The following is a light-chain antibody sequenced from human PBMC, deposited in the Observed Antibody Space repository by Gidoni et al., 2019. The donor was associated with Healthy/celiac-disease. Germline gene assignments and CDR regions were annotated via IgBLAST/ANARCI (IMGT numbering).Light chain of an antibody. CDR2: GAS. V-gene: IGKV3-20*01. Sequence: EIVLTQSPGTLSFSPGERATLSCRASQSVSSSYLAWYQQKPGQAPRLLIYGASSRATGSPDRFSGSGSGTDFTLTISRLEPEDFAVYYCQQYGSSPPWYTFGQGTKLEIK. CDR1: QSVSSSY. J-gene: IGKJ2*01. CDR3: QQYGSSPPWYT.